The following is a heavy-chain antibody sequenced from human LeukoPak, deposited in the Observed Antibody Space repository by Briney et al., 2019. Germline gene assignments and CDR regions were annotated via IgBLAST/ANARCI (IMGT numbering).Heavy chain of an antibody. V-gene: IGHV3-7*01. CDR3: ARDWFIHLWPTVDF. D-gene: IGHD5-18*01. CDR1: GFTFTNYW. J-gene: IGHJ4*02. CDR2: IKQDGSEK. Sequence: PGGSLRLSCAASGFTFTNYWMSWVRQAPGKGLEWVANIKQDGSEKYYVDSVKGRFTISRDNAKNSLYLQMNSLRAEDTAVYYCARDWFIHLWPTVDFWGQGTLVTVSS.